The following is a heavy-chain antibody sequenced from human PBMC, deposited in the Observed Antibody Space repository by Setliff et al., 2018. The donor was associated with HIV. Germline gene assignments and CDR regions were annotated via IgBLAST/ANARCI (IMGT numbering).Heavy chain of an antibody. CDR2: IFHTGTT. J-gene: IGHJ6*03. V-gene: IGHV4-59*02. Sequence: SETLSLTCSVSGTSVSSDYRSWIRQSPGKGLEWIGYIFHTGTTNYSPSLKSRVTMSIDTSKNQFSLNLSSVTAADAAIYYCAKTDNWNSFGYNYMDVWGKGTTVTVSS. CDR3: AKTDNWNSFGYNYMDV. CDR1: GTSVSSDY. D-gene: IGHD1-1*01.